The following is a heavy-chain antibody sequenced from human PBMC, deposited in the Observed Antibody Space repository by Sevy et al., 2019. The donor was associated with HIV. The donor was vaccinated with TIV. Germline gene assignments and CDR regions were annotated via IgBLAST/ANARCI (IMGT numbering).Heavy chain of an antibody. V-gene: IGHV4-4*07. J-gene: IGHJ2*01. CDR3: ARPSYTGSSFWYFDL. CDR2: FYSSGNT. D-gene: IGHD1-26*01. Sequence: SETLSLTCTVSGGSISGTYWTWIRQPAGKGLEWIGTFYSSGNTDYNPSLKSRVTMSGDTSKNQFSLNRSSVTAADAAFYYCARPSYTGSSFWYFDLWGRGTLVTVSS. CDR1: GGSISGTY.